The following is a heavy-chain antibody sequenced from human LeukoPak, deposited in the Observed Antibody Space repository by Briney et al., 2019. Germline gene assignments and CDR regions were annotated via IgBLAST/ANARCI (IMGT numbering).Heavy chain of an antibody. Sequence: SETLSLTCAVYGGSFSGYYWSWIRQPPGKGLEWIGEINHSGSTNYNPSLKSRVTISVDTSKNQFSLKLSSVTAADTAVYYCARGSSNSWYGPFDYWGQGTLVTVSS. J-gene: IGHJ4*02. D-gene: IGHD6-13*01. V-gene: IGHV4-34*01. CDR3: ARGSSNSWYGPFDY. CDR2: INHSGST. CDR1: GGSFSGYY.